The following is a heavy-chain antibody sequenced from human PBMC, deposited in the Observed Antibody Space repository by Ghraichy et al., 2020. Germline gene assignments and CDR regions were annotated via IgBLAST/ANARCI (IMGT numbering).Heavy chain of an antibody. D-gene: IGHD6-13*01. CDR3: AKDRGAAAGSLRDFDY. Sequence: GSLRLSCAASGFTFSSYAMSWVRQAPGKGLEWVSAIGVSGGGTYYADSVKGRFTISRDNSENTLYLQMNSLRAEDTAVYYCAKDRGAAAGSLRDFDYWGQGTLVTVSS. V-gene: IGHV3-23*01. CDR1: GFTFSSYA. J-gene: IGHJ4*02. CDR2: IGVSGGGT.